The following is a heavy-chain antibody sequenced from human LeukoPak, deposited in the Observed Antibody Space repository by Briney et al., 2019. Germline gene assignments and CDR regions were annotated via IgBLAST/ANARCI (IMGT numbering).Heavy chain of an antibody. V-gene: IGHV5-51*01. CDR1: GYSFTSYW. J-gene: IGHJ6*03. CDR3: ARPSFGYYMDV. Sequence: GEALKISFKGSGYSFTSYWIGWGRQRPGKGVEWRGIIYPDESDTRYSPSFQGEVSISADKSISTAYLQWSSLKASDTAMYYCARPSFGYYMDVWGKGTTVTVSS. D-gene: IGHD3-10*01. CDR2: IYPDESDT.